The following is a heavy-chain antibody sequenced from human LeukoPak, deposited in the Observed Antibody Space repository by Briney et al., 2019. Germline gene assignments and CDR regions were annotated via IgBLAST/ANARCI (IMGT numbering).Heavy chain of an antibody. V-gene: IGHV3-7*01. Sequence: TGGSLRLSCAASGFTFSSYWMSWVRQAPGKGLEWVANIRQDGSEKYYVDSVKGRFTISRDNAKNSLYLQMNSLRAEDTAVYYCARALYYYDWGDWGQGTLVTVSS. J-gene: IGHJ4*02. CDR3: ARALYYYDWGD. CDR2: IRQDGSEK. CDR1: GFTFSSYW. D-gene: IGHD3-10*01.